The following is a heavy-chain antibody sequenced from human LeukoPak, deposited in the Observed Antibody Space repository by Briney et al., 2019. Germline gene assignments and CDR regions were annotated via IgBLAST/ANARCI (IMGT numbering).Heavy chain of an antibody. Sequence: SETLSLTCTVSGASMRTYSWSWIRQPPGMGLEWIGYIYSTGSTNYNSSLKSRVTISADTSRSQFSLNLNSVTAADTAVYYCARDYDFLQDYWGQGTLVTVSS. CDR2: IYSTGST. D-gene: IGHD3-3*01. CDR3: ARDYDFLQDY. J-gene: IGHJ4*02. V-gene: IGHV4-59*01. CDR1: GASMRTYS.